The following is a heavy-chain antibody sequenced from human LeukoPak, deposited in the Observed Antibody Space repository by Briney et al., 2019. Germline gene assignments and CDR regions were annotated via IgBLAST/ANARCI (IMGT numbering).Heavy chain of an antibody. CDR3: ARETLMLAGIVGATTDAVDI. Sequence: ASVKVSCKASGYTFTGYYMHWVRQAPGQGLEWMGWINPNSGGTNYAQKLQGRVTMTRDTSISTAYMELSRLRSDDTAVYYCARETLMLAGIVGATTDAVDIWGRGKMVTVSS. CDR1: GYTFTGYY. V-gene: IGHV1-2*02. D-gene: IGHD1-26*01. CDR2: INPNSGGT. J-gene: IGHJ3*02.